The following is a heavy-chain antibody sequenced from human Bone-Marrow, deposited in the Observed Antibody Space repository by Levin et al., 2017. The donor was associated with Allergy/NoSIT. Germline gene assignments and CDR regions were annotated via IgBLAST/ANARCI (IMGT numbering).Heavy chain of an antibody. D-gene: IGHD1-26*01. CDR2: INNDVSNI. CDR1: GFTLSNYW. J-gene: IGHJ4*02. Sequence: GESLKISCVASGFTLSNYWMHWVRQAPGKGLVWVSRINNDVSNIVYADSVKGRFTISRDSAKNTLYLQMNSLRADDTALYYCARVGGTSASAYLGYWGQGTLVTVSS. V-gene: IGHV3-74*01. CDR3: ARVGGTSASAYLGY.